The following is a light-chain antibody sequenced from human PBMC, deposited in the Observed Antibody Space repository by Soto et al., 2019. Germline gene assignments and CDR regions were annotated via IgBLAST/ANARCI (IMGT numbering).Light chain of an antibody. J-gene: IGKJ4*01. V-gene: IGKV3-15*01. CDR3: HHYKNWSLT. CDR1: QSVSVN. CDR2: GAS. Sequence: EIVMTQSPATLSVSPGERATLSCRASQSVSVNLAWYQQKPGQAPRLIIYGASTRATGIPARFSCSGSGTEFSLTISSMQSEDFAVYFSHHYKNWSLTFGGGTKVEIK.